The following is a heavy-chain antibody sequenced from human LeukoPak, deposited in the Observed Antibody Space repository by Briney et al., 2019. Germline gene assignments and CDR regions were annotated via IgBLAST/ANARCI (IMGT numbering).Heavy chain of an antibody. D-gene: IGHD3-22*01. V-gene: IGHV4-39*01. CDR1: GGSISSSSYY. CDR2: IYYSGST. Sequence: SETLSLTCTVSGGSISSSSYYWGWIRQPPGKGLEWIGSIYYSGSTNYNPSLKSRVTISVDTSKNQFSLKLSSVTAADTAVYYCARIPYDSSGYYFVRLDAFDIWGQGTMVTVSS. CDR3: ARIPYDSSGYYFVRLDAFDI. J-gene: IGHJ3*02.